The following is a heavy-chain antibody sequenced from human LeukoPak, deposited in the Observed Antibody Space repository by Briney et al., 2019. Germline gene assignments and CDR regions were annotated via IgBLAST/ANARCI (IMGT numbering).Heavy chain of an antibody. CDR2: IWYDGSNK. V-gene: IGHV3-33*08. CDR3: ARDLGGVAGVLDY. J-gene: IGHJ4*02. D-gene: IGHD6-19*01. Sequence: RTGGSLRLSCAASGLTFSSYWMSWVRQAPGKGLEWVAVIWYDGSNKYYADSVKGRFTISRDNSKNTLYLQMNSLRAEDTAVYYCARDLGGVAGVLDYWGQGTLVTVSS. CDR1: GLTFSSYW.